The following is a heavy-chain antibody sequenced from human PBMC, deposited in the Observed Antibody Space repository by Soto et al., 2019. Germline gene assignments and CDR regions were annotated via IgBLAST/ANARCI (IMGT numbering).Heavy chain of an antibody. CDR3: ARAWIVLIPITRDYGMDF. D-gene: IGHD2-8*01. CDR1: GGSISSGGYY. CDR2: IYYSGST. J-gene: IGHJ6*02. Sequence: NPSETLSLTCTVSGGSISSGGYYWSWIRQHPGKGLEWIGYIYYSGSTYYNPSLKSRVTISVDTSKNQFSLKLSSVTAADTAVYYCARAWIVLIPITRDYGMDFWGQGTTVTVS. V-gene: IGHV4-31*03.